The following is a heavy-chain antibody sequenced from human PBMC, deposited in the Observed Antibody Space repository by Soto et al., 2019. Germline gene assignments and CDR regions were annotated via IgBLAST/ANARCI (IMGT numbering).Heavy chain of an antibody. J-gene: IGHJ6*02. CDR3: ARTVGYYYGMDV. V-gene: IGHV1-46*01. Sequence: ASVKVSCKASGFTFTNYYFHWVRQAPSQGLEWMGVINPSDGGTTHSQKFQGRVTITRDTSASTAYMELSSLRSEDTAVYYCARTVGYYYGMDVWGQGTTVTVSS. CDR2: INPSDGGT. CDR1: GFTFTNYY. D-gene: IGHD4-17*01.